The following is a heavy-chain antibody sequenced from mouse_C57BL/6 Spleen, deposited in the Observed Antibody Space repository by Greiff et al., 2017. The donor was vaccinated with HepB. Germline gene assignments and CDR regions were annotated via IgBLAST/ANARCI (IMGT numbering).Heavy chain of an antibody. CDR2: IYPGDGDT. J-gene: IGHJ3*01. CDR3: ARWHGSSRTWFAY. CDR1: GYAFSSYW. Sequence: QVQLKQSGAELVKPGASVKISCKASGYAFSSYWMNWVKQRPGKGLEWIGQIYPGDGDTNYNGKFKGKATLTADKSSSTAYMQLSSLTSEDSAVYFCARWHGSSRTWFAYWGQGTLVTVSA. D-gene: IGHD1-1*01. V-gene: IGHV1-80*01.